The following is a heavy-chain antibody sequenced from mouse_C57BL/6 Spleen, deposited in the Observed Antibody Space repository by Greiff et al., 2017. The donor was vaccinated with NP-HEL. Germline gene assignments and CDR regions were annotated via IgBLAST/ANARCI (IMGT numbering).Heavy chain of an antibody. CDR2: IWGDGST. J-gene: IGHJ3*01. V-gene: IGHV2-3*01. Sequence: VQLQESGPGLVAPSPSLSITCTVSGFSLTSYGVSWVRQPPGKGLEWLGVIWGDGSTTYHSALISRLSISKDNSKSKVFLKLSSLQTDDTATYYCAKTGKRVLGAWFAYWGQGTLVTVSA. CDR1: GFSLTSYG. CDR3: AKTGKRVLGAWFAY.